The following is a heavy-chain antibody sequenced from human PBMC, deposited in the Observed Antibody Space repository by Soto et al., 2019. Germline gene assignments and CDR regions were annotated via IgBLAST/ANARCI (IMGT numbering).Heavy chain of an antibody. Sequence: QVQLVQSGAEVKKPGASVKVSYKASGYTFTSYAMHWVRQAPGQRLEWMGWINAGNGNTKYSQKFQGRVTITRDTSASTAYMELSILRSEDTAVYYCAIMERAVTTFYYYYYGMDVWGQGTTVTVSS. D-gene: IGHD4-4*01. CDR2: INAGNGNT. V-gene: IGHV1-3*01. CDR3: AIMERAVTTFYYYYYGMDV. CDR1: GYTFTSYA. J-gene: IGHJ6*02.